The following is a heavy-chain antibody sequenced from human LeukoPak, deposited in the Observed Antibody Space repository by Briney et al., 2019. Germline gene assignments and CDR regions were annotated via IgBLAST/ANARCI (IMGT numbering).Heavy chain of an antibody. CDR1: GFTFSSYA. CDR3: ARDMGYSSSWYLGY. V-gene: IGHV3-30-3*01. CDR2: ISYDGSNK. D-gene: IGHD6-13*01. J-gene: IGHJ4*02. Sequence: PGGSLRLSCAASGFTFSSYAMHWVLQAPGKRLEWVAVISYDGSNKYYADSVRGRFTISRDNSKNTLHLQMNSLRAEDTAVYYCARDMGYSSSWYLGYWGQGTLVTVSS.